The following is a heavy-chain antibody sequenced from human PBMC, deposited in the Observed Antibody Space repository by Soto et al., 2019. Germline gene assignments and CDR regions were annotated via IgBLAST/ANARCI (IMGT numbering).Heavy chain of an antibody. CDR1: GYSFTSYW. Sequence: PGESLKISCKGSGYSFTSYWIGWVRQMPGKGLEWMGIIYPGDSDTTYSPSFQGQVTISADKSISTAYLHWSSLKASDTAMYYCARHRRDGYNRFDYWGQGTLVTVSS. CDR2: IYPGDSDT. CDR3: ARHRRDGYNRFDY. D-gene: IGHD5-12*01. V-gene: IGHV5-51*01. J-gene: IGHJ4*02.